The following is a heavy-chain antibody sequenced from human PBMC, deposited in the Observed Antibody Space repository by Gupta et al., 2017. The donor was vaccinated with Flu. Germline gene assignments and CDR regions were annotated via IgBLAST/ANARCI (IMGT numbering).Heavy chain of an antibody. CDR2: ISSSGSTI. CDR3: AEMIGPALGAFDI. J-gene: IGHJ3*02. Sequence: RQAPGKGLEWVSYISSSGSTIYYADSVKGRFTISRDNAKNSLYLQMNSLRAEDTAVYYCAEMIGPALGAFDIWGQGTMVTVSS. V-gene: IGHV3-48*03. D-gene: IGHD3-22*01.